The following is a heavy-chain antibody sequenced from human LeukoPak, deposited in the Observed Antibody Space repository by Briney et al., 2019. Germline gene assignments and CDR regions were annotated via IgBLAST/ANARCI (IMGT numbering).Heavy chain of an antibody. CDR1: GFTLRYFG. CDR3: ARDYDILTGYWSETNNDAFDI. Sequence: QTGGSLRLSCAASGFTLRYFGMSWVRQAPGKGLEWVSSISDSGGNTYYADSVKGRFTISRDNSRNTVSLQMNSLRAEDTAVYYCARDYDILTGYWSETNNDAFDIWGQGTMVTVSS. J-gene: IGHJ3*02. V-gene: IGHV3-23*01. CDR2: ISDSGGNT. D-gene: IGHD3-9*01.